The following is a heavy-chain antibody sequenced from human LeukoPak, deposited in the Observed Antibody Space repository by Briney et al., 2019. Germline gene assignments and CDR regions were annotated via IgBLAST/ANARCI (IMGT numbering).Heavy chain of an antibody. Sequence: GGSLRLSCAASGFPLSSYSVNWFRQAPGKGLEWVAYISASGSNIYYVDSVMGRFTVSRDNPKSSLFLQMNSPRAEDTAVYYCARVKGTYFDYWGQGALVTVSS. D-gene: IGHD1-1*01. CDR2: ISASGSNI. CDR3: ARVKGTYFDY. V-gene: IGHV3-48*01. J-gene: IGHJ4*02. CDR1: GFPLSSYS.